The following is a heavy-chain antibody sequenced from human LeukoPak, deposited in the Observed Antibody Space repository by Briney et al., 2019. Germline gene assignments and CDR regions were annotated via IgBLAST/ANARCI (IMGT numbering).Heavy chain of an antibody. CDR2: IYPGDSYT. CDR1: AYSFTSYW. J-gene: IGHJ4*02. CDR3: ARVNTAAGDFDY. V-gene: IGHV5-51*01. Sequence: GESLKISCKGSAYSFTSYWIACGRQMPGKVLEWMAIIYPGDSYTTYSPSFQGQVTISADNSITPAYLQWSSLKASDTAMYYCARVNTAAGDFDYWGQGTLVTVSS. D-gene: IGHD1/OR15-1a*01.